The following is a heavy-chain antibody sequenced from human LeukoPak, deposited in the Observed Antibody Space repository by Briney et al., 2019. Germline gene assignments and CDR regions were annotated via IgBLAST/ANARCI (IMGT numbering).Heavy chain of an antibody. D-gene: IGHD2/OR15-2a*01. CDR1: GFTFSQYW. CDR2: LKEDGSVK. CDR3: ARDERIGYYVY. V-gene: IGHV3-7*01. J-gene: IGHJ4*02. Sequence: GGSLRLSCEASGFTFSQYWMTWVRQARGRGLEWVANLKEDGSVKQYADSVRGRFFISRDNAESSVYLQMSSLKAEDSAVYYCARDERIGYYVYWGQGTLVTVSS.